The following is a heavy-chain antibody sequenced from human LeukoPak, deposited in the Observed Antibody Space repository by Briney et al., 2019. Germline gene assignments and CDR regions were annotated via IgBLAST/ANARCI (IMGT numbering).Heavy chain of an antibody. CDR1: GFTFSSYA. CDR2: ISGSGGST. Sequence: GGSLRLSCAASGFTFSSYAMSWVRQAPGKGLEWVSAISGSGGSTYYADSVKGRFTISRDNSKNPLYLQMNSLRAEDTAVYYCAKDPDGWYYYYGMDVWGQGTTVTVSS. D-gene: IGHD4-17*01. V-gene: IGHV3-23*01. CDR3: AKDPDGWYYYYGMDV. J-gene: IGHJ6*02.